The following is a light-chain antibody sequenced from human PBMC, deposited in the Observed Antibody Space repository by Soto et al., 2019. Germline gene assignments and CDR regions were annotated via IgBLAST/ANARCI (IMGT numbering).Light chain of an antibody. Sequence: QSVLTQPASVSGSPGQSITISCTGASGDIGAYNYVSWYQHHPGKAPKLMISDVSIWPSGVSDRFSGSKSGNTASLTISGLQAEDEADYYCSSYTTSSTQVFGTGTKLTVL. CDR1: SGDIGAYNY. CDR2: DVS. CDR3: SSYTTSSTQV. V-gene: IGLV2-14*01. J-gene: IGLJ1*01.